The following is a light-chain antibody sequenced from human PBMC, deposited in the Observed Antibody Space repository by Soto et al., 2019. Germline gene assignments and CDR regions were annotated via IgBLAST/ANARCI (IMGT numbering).Light chain of an antibody. J-gene: IGKJ4*01. Sequence: EIVLTQSPGTLSLSPGERVTLSCRASQSVYNNYLAWYQQRPGQAPRTLIYGASSRATGIPGRFSGSGSGTDFTLSISGLEPEDSAVYYCQQYGNSLTFGGGTKVEIK. CDR2: GAS. CDR3: QQYGNSLT. CDR1: QSVYNNY. V-gene: IGKV3-20*01.